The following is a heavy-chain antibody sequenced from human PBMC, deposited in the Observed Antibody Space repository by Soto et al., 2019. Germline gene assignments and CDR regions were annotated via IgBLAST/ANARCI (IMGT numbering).Heavy chain of an antibody. D-gene: IGHD6-13*01. CDR1: GYSFTSYW. CDR3: ARLRIAAAVTYYFDY. CDR2: IYPGDSDT. V-gene: IGHV5-51*01. Sequence: GESLKISCKGSGYSFTSYWIGWVRQMPGKGLEWMGIIYPGDSDTRYSPSFQGQVTISADKSISTAYLQWSSLKASDTAMYYCARLRIAAAVTYYFDYWGQGTLVPVSS. J-gene: IGHJ4*02.